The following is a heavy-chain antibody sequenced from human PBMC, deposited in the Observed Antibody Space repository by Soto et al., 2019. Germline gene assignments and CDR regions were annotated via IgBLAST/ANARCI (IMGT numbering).Heavy chain of an antibody. J-gene: IGHJ5*02. Sequence: RLSCAASGFTFSSYAMILVRQAPGKGLEWVSAISGSGGSTYYADSVKGRFTISRDNSKNTLYLQMNSLRAEDTAVYYCAKKLSLGSDWFDPWGQGTLVTVSS. CDR3: AKKLSLGSDWFDP. V-gene: IGHV3-23*01. CDR1: GFTFSSYA. CDR2: ISGSGGST.